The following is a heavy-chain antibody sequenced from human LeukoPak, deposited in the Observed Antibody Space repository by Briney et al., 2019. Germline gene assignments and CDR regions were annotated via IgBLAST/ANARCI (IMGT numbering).Heavy chain of an antibody. Sequence: PGGSLRLSCAASGFTFSSYAMSWVRQAPGKGLEWVSAMSSSGGRTYYADSVKGRFTISRDNAKNTLYLQMNSLRAEDTAVYYCAKRGVTGYKEGFDYWGQGTLVTVSS. D-gene: IGHD3-9*01. CDR1: GFTFSSYA. CDR2: MSSSGGRT. J-gene: IGHJ4*02. V-gene: IGHV3-23*01. CDR3: AKRGVTGYKEGFDY.